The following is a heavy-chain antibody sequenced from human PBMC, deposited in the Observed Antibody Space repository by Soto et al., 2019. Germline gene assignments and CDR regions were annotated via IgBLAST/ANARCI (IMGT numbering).Heavy chain of an antibody. V-gene: IGHV1-3*01. J-gene: IGHJ6*03. CDR2: INAGNGNT. CDR1: GYTFTSYA. Sequence: ASVKVSCKASGYTFTSYAMHWVRQAPGQRLEWMGWINAGNGNTKYSQKFQGRVTITRDTSASTAYMELSSRRSEDTAVYYCARDSYDILTGYNYYYYFDMDVWGKGTTVIVSS. D-gene: IGHD3-9*01. CDR3: ARDSYDILTGYNYYYYFDMDV.